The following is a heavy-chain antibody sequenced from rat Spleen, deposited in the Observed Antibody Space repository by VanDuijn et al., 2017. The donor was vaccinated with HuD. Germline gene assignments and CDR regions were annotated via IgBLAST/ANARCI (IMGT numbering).Heavy chain of an antibody. D-gene: IGHD1-11*01. CDR3: ATHGGGYGWFAY. V-gene: IGHV5S10*01. CDR1: GFTFSDYT. J-gene: IGHJ3*01. Sequence: EVQLVESDGGLVQPGRSLKLSCAASGFTFSDYTMAWVRQAPKKGLEWVAAILYDGSNTYYRDSVMGRFTVSRDNAKSPLYLQMDSLRSEDTAIYYCATHGGGYGWFAYWGQGTLVTVSS. CDR2: ILYDGSNT.